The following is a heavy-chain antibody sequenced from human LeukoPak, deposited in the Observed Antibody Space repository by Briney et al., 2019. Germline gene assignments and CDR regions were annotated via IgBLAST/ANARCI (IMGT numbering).Heavy chain of an antibody. CDR3: ARDLQQLVPFDY. Sequence: GGSLRLSCAASGFTFSDYYMSWIRQAPGKGREWVSYISSSVSTIYYADSVKGRFTISRDNAKNSLYLQMNSLRAEDTAVYYCARDLQQLVPFDYWGQGTLVTVFS. D-gene: IGHD6-13*01. J-gene: IGHJ4*02. CDR1: GFTFSDYY. CDR2: ISSSVSTI. V-gene: IGHV3-11*01.